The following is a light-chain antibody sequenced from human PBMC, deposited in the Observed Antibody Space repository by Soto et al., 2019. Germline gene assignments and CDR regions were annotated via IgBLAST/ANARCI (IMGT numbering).Light chain of an antibody. CDR1: QSLVHPDGNIY. Sequence: DVVMTQSPLSLPVTLGQPASISCRSGQSLVHPDGNIYLSWFHQRPGQSPRRLIYRVSNRDSGVPDRISGSGSGTDFTLKISRVEAEDVGIYYCMQATHWPWTFGQGTRVEIK. V-gene: IGKV2-30*02. J-gene: IGKJ1*01. CDR2: RVS. CDR3: MQATHWPWT.